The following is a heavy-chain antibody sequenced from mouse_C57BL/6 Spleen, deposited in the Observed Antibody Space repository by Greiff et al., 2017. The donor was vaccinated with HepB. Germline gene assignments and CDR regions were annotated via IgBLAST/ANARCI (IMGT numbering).Heavy chain of an antibody. D-gene: IGHD1-1*01. CDR3: ARPSYYYGSSYDYAMDY. Sequence: VQLQQSVAELVRPGASVKLSCTASGFNIKNTYMHWVKQRPEQGLEWIGRIDPANGNTKYAPKFQGKATITADTSSNTAYLQLSSLTSEDTAIYYCARPSYYYGSSYDYAMDYWGQGTSVTVSS. V-gene: IGHV14-3*01. J-gene: IGHJ4*01. CDR2: IDPANGNT. CDR1: GFNIKNTY.